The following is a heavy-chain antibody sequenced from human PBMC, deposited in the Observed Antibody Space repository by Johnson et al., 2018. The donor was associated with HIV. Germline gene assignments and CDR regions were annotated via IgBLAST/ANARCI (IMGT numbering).Heavy chain of an antibody. CDR2: ISYDGSNK. CDR1: GFIFSSYA. J-gene: IGHJ3*01. D-gene: IGHD3-3*01. Sequence: QVQLMESGGGVVQPGRSLRLSCAASGFIFSSYAMHWVRQAPGKGLEWVAGISYDGSNKYYGDSVKGRFTISRDTSKNTLSLQMNSLRGEDTAVYYCARERQILEWLPAHRAFYLWGQGTLVTVSS. V-gene: IGHV3-30*04. CDR3: ARERQILEWLPAHRAFYL.